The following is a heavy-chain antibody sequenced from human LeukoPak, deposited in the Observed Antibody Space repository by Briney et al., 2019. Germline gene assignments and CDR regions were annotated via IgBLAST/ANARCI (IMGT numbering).Heavy chain of an antibody. V-gene: IGHV3-48*01. CDR3: ARDRSGFDY. Sequence: GRSLRLSCAASGFTFSSYSMNWVRQAPGKGVEWVSYISSSSSTIYYADSVKGRFTISRDNAKNSLYLQMNSLRAEDTAVYYCARDRSGFDYWGQGTLVTVSS. J-gene: IGHJ4*02. D-gene: IGHD3-3*01. CDR2: ISSSSSTI. CDR1: GFTFSSYS.